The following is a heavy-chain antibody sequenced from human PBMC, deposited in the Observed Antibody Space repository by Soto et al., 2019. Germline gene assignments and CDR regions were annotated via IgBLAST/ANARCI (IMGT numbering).Heavy chain of an antibody. V-gene: IGHV3-53*01. J-gene: IGHJ3*01. CDR3: ATRPLLPGAP. Sequence: EVQLVESGGGLIQPGGSLRLSCAASGFTFSRNDMNWVRQAPGKGLEWVSLIYSGGSTYYADSVKGRFTISSDNSKNTLYLQMSSLRAEDTAVYYCATRPLLPGAPWGQGTMVTVSS. CDR2: IYSGGST. CDR1: GFTFSRND. D-gene: IGHD3-22*01.